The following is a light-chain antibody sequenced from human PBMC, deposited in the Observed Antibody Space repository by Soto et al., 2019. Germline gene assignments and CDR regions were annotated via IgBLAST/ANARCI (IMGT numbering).Light chain of an antibody. Sequence: DIQMTQSPSSLSASVGDRVTITCRASQSVSIYLNWYQHKPGKAPKLLIYGASTLQSGGPSRFSGSGSGTDFTFTISSLQPEDFATYYCQQSYSTPYTFGPGTTLEIK. V-gene: IGKV1-39*01. CDR2: GAS. CDR3: QQSYSTPYT. J-gene: IGKJ2*01. CDR1: QSVSIY.